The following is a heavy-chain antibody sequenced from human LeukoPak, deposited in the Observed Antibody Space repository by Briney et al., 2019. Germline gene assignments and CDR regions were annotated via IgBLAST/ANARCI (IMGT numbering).Heavy chain of an antibody. V-gene: IGHV4-34*01. Sequence: SETLSLTCAVYGGSFSGYYWSWIRQPPGKGLEWIGEINHSGSTNYNPSLKSRVTISVDTSKNQFSLKLSSVTAADTAVYYCARSRGYSGYSLRYYYGMDVWGQGTTVTVSS. CDR2: INHSGST. D-gene: IGHD5-12*01. CDR3: ARSRGYSGYSLRYYYGMDV. J-gene: IGHJ6*02. CDR1: GGSFSGYY.